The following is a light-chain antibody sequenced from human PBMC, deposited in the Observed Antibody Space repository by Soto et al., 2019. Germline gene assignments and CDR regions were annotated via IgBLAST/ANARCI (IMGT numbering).Light chain of an antibody. V-gene: IGLV2-11*01. Sequence: QSALTQPRSVSGSPGQSVTISCTGTSSDVGGYNYVSWYQQHPGKAPKLMIYDVSNRPSGVPDRFSGSKSGNTASLTISGLEAEDEADYYCCSYAGIYVFGTGTKVTVL. CDR2: DVS. J-gene: IGLJ1*01. CDR1: SSDVGGYNY. CDR3: CSYAGIYV.